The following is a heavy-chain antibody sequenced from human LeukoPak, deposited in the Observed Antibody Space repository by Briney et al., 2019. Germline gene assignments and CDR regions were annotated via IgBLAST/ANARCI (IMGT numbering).Heavy chain of an antibody. CDR1: GFTFSRYA. V-gene: IGHV3-23*01. Sequence: PGGSLRLSCGASGFTFSRYAMSWVRQAPGKGLQWVSEIGGSGGAIYYADSVKGRFTISRDNSKNTLYLQMNSLRAEDTAVYYCAKLGGQDYYDSSGYYGDNWFDPWGQGTLVTVSS. CDR3: AKLGGQDYYDSSGYYGDNWFDP. D-gene: IGHD3-22*01. J-gene: IGHJ5*02. CDR2: IGGSGGAI.